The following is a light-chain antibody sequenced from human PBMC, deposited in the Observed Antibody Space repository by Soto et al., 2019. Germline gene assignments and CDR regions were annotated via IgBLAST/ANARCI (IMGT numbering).Light chain of an antibody. J-gene: IGLJ1*01. Sequence: QSALTQPASVSGSPGQSITISCTGTRSDVGGYDYVSWYQQHPGKAPRLLIFDVRSRPSGVSNRFSGSKSGNTASLTVSGLQAEDVADYYCSSYTSTSTVVFFGTGTKVTVL. CDR3: SSYTSTSTVVF. CDR2: DVR. V-gene: IGLV2-14*01. CDR1: RSDVGGYDY.